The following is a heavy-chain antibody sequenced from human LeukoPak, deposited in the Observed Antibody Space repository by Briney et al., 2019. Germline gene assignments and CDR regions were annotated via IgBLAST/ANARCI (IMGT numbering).Heavy chain of an antibody. Sequence: GASVKVSCKASGYTFTGYYMHWVRQAPGQRLEWMGWINPNSGGTNYAQKFQGRVTMTRDTSISTAYMVLSRLRSDDTAVYYCAREIVVVPAAIGAFDIWGQGTMVTVSS. V-gene: IGHV1-2*02. J-gene: IGHJ3*02. CDR2: INPNSGGT. CDR1: GYTFTGYY. CDR3: AREIVVVPAAIGAFDI. D-gene: IGHD2-2*01.